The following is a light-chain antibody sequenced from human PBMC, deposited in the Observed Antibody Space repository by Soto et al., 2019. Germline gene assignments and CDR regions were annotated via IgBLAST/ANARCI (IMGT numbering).Light chain of an antibody. CDR1: ISDVGSYNY. CDR2: DVS. V-gene: IGLV2-14*03. Sequence: QSALTQPASVSGSPGQSIAISCTGTISDVGSYNYVSWYRHHPGKAPKLMIYDVSNRPPGVSDRFSGSKSGNTASLTISGLQAEDEGDYYCSSYTTSDTLVFGGGTKVTV. J-gene: IGLJ2*01. CDR3: SSYTTSDTLV.